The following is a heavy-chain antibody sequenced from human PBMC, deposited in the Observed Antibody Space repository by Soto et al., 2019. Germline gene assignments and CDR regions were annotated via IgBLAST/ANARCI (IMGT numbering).Heavy chain of an antibody. V-gene: IGHV1-69*06. CDR3: ARQDTGYSSGWGYYGMDV. Sequence: SVKVSCKASGGTFSSYAISWVRQAPGQGLEWMGGIIPIFGTANYAQKFQGRVTITADKSTSTAYMELSSLRSEDTAMYYCARQDTGYSSGWGYYGMDVWGQGTTVTVSS. CDR2: IIPIFGTA. D-gene: IGHD6-19*01. J-gene: IGHJ6*02. CDR1: GGTFSSYA.